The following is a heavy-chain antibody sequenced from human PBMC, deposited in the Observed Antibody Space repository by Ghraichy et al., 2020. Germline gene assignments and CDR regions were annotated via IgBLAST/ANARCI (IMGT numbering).Heavy chain of an antibody. D-gene: IGHD5-18*01. V-gene: IGHV4-59*02. Sequence: SETLSLTFTVSGDSVNSSYWSWIRQPPGKRLEWIGSVSYTGRDKYNPSLKSRVAMSILTSENQFSLKLASVTAADAAIYYCARHSFLRGYSLLGLWGQGTTVTVSS. CDR3: ARHSFLRGYSLLGL. CDR2: VSYTGRD. J-gene: IGHJ6*02. CDR1: GDSVNSSY.